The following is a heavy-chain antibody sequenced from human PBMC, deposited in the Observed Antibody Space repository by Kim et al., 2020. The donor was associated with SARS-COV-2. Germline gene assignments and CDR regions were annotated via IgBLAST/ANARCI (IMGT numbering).Heavy chain of an antibody. Sequence: TYYNPSLKSRVTISVDTSKNQFSLKLSSVTAADTAVYYCAKTGIAPHFDYWGQGTLVTVSS. J-gene: IGHJ4*02. V-gene: IGHV4-30-2*04. D-gene: IGHD6-13*01. CDR2: T. CDR3: AKTGIAPHFDY.